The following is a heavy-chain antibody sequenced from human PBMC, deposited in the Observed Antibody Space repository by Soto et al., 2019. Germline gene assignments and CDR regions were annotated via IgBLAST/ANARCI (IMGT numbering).Heavy chain of an antibody. J-gene: IGHJ1*01. CDR2: ISSRSDSI. CDR1: GLTFSNVW. D-gene: IGHD6-19*01. Sequence: GGSLRLSCAASGLTFSNVWMTWVRQAPGKGLEWVSSISSRSDSIYYADSVKGRFTISRDNAQNSLYLQMNSLTSEDTAVYYCARERSADRFVQYFQHWGPGTLVTVSS. CDR3: ARERSADRFVQYFQH. V-gene: IGHV3-21*01.